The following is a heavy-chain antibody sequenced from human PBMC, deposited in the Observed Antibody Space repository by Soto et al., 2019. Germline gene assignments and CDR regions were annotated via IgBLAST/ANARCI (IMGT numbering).Heavy chain of an antibody. CDR2: INAGNGNT. D-gene: IGHD2-15*01. J-gene: IGHJ5*02. CDR1: GYTFTSYA. Sequence: ASVKVSCKASGYTFTSYAMHWVRQAPGQRLEWMGWINAGNGNTKYSQKLQGRVTITRDTSASTAYMELSSLRSEDTAVYYCAKSQNYCSGGSCYHNWFDPWGQGTPVPVYS. CDR3: AKSQNYCSGGSCYHNWFDP. V-gene: IGHV1-3*01.